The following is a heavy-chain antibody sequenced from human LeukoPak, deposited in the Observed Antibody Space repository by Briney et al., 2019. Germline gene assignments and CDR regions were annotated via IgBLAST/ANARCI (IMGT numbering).Heavy chain of an antibody. V-gene: IGHV1-69*04. CDR1: GGTFSSYT. D-gene: IGHD6-13*01. J-gene: IGHJ6*03. CDR3: AREFSSLPYYYYMDV. Sequence: ASAKVSCKXSGGTFSSYTISWVRQSPGQGLEWMGRIIPILGIANYAQKFQGRVTITADKSTSTAYMELSSLRSEDTAVYYCAREFSSLPYYYYMDVWGKGTTVTVSS. CDR2: IIPILGIA.